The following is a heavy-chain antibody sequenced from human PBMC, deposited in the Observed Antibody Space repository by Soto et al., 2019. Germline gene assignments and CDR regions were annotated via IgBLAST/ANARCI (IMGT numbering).Heavy chain of an antibody. Sequence: EVQLVESGGGLVKPGGSLRLSCAGSGFTFSXXXINWVRQAPGKGLAGVSSIVSSDIYTYYADSLKGRLIISRDNANNSVYLQINSLRAEDTAVYYCARDQVGMDVWGQGTPVTVSS. CDR2: IVSSDIYT. CDR1: GFTFSXXX. V-gene: IGHV3-21*02. J-gene: IGHJ6*02. CDR3: ARDQVGMDV.